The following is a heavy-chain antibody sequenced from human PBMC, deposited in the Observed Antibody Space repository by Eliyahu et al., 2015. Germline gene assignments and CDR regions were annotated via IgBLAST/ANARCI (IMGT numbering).Heavy chain of an antibody. J-gene: IGHJ6*02. Sequence: QVQLVESGGGVVQPGRSLRLSCAASGFXFSSYGMHWVRQAPGKGLEWVAVIWYDGSNKYYADSVKGRFTISRDNSKNTLYLQMNSLRAEDTAVYYCARAGFGVVKEQGMDVWGQGTTVTVSS. V-gene: IGHV3-33*01. D-gene: IGHD3-3*01. CDR2: IWYDGSNK. CDR3: ARAGFGVVKEQGMDV. CDR1: GFXFSSYG.